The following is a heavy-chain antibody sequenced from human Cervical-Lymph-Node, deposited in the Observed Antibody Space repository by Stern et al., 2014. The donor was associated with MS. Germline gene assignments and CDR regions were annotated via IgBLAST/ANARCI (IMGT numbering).Heavy chain of an antibody. CDR3: ARGGGWYFDY. D-gene: IGHD6-19*01. J-gene: IGHJ4*02. Sequence: EDQLVESGGGLVQPGGSLRLSCAASGFTFSDHYMDWVRQAPGKGLEWVGRIRNKANSYTTEYAASVKGRFTISRDDSKNSLYLQMNSLKTEDTAVYYCARGGGWYFDYWGREPWSPSPQ. CDR1: GFTFSDHY. V-gene: IGHV3-72*01. CDR2: IRNKANSYTT.